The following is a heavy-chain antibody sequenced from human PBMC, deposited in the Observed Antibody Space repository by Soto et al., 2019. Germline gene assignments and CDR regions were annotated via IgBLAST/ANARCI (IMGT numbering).Heavy chain of an antibody. CDR3: TRAAYDILTGHYNGGAFET. D-gene: IGHD3-9*01. CDR1: GNTVPNYA. J-gene: IGHJ3*02. V-gene: IGHV1-18*01. Sequence: ASVKVSCKASGNTVPNYAIHWVRQAPGQGLEWMGWISAYTGNTNLAQNFQGRVIMTTDTSTTTAYLELRSLRSDDTATHCCTRAAYDILTGHYNGGAFETWGQGTMVTDSS. CDR2: ISAYTGNT.